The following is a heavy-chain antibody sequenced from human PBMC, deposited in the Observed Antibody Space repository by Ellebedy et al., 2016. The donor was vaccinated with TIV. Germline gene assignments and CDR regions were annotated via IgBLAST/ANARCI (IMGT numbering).Heavy chain of an antibody. V-gene: IGHV3-23*01. J-gene: IGHJ5*02. Sequence: GESLKISCTASGFTFSSYAMSWVRQAPGKGLEWVSGISGSGGSTYYADSVRGRFTISRDDSKNTRYLQMNSLRAEYTAVYYCAKDDDVSVRIRFDPWGQGTLVTVSS. D-gene: IGHD3-16*01. CDR3: AKDDDVSVRIRFDP. CDR1: GFTFSSYA. CDR2: ISGSGGST.